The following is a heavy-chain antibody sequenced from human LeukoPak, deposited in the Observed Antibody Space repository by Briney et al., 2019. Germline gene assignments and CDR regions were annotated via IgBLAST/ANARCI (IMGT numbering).Heavy chain of an antibody. CDR1: GFTFSSYA. CDR2: INHSGST. Sequence: PGGSLRLSCAASGFTFSSYAMSWVRQPPGKGLEWIGEINHSGSTNYNPSLKSRVTISVDTSKNQFSLKLSSVTAADTAVYYCASDNYDSSGYRLGYFGYWGQGTLVTVSS. D-gene: IGHD3-22*01. J-gene: IGHJ4*02. V-gene: IGHV4-34*01. CDR3: ASDNYDSSGYRLGYFGY.